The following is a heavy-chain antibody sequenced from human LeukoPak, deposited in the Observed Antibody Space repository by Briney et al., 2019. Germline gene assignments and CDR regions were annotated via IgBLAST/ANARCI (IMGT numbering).Heavy chain of an antibody. Sequence: GGSLRLSCAASGFTFSTYAMNWVRQAPGKGLEWVSYISTSSSSIYYTDSVKGRFTISRDNAKNSLYLQMNSLRDEDTAVYYCARGGSGYGDYYYFYAMDVWGQGTTVTVSS. V-gene: IGHV3-48*02. D-gene: IGHD3-22*01. CDR1: GFTFSTYA. J-gene: IGHJ6*02. CDR3: ARGGSGYGDYYYFYAMDV. CDR2: ISTSSSSI.